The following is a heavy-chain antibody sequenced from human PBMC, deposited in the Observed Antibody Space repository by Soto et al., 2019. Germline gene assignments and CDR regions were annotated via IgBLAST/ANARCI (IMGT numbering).Heavy chain of an antibody. Sequence: PSETLSLTCTVSGGSISSYYWSWIRQPPGKGLERIGYIYYSGSTNYNPSIKSRVTISVDTCKNQFSLKLISVTAADTAVYYCARYFRLWRDYYDSSGYYGSDAFDIWGQGTMVTVSS. J-gene: IGHJ3*02. CDR3: ARYFRLWRDYYDSSGYYGSDAFDI. CDR2: IYYSGST. V-gene: IGHV4-59*08. D-gene: IGHD3-22*01. CDR1: GGSISSYY.